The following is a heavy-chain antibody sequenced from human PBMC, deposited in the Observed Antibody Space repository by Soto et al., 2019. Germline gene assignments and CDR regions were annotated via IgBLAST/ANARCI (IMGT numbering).Heavy chain of an antibody. Sequence: ASVKVSCKASGYTFTSYDINWVRQATGQGLEWMGWMNPNSGNIGYAQKFQGRVTMTRNTSISTAYMELSSLRSEDTAVYYCARGIRGVRPYYYYYMDVWGKGTTVTVSS. V-gene: IGHV1-8*01. CDR2: MNPNSGNI. CDR1: GYTFTSYD. CDR3: ARGIRGVRPYYYYYMDV. D-gene: IGHD3-10*01. J-gene: IGHJ6*03.